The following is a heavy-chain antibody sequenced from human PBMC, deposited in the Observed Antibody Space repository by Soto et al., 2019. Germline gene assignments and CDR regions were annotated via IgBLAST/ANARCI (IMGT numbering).Heavy chain of an antibody. CDR3: ARGIEMATIPFDY. Sequence: SETLSLTCTVSGGSIISGGYCCIWIRQHPGKGLEWIGYIYYSGSTYYNPSLKSRVTISVDTSKNQFSLKLSSVTAADTAVYYCARGIEMATIPFDYWGQGTLVTVSS. D-gene: IGHD5-12*01. V-gene: IGHV4-31*03. CDR2: IYYSGST. CDR1: GGSIISGGYC. J-gene: IGHJ4*02.